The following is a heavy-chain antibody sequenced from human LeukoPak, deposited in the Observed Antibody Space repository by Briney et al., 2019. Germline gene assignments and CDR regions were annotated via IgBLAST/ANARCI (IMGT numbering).Heavy chain of an antibody. D-gene: IGHD3-22*01. CDR1: GFTFSSYE. CDR2: ISSSGSTI. CDR3: ARGRITMIVVVPFDY. Sequence: GGSLRLSCAASGFTFSSYEMNWDRQAPGKGLEWVSYISSSGSTIYYADSVRGRFTISRDNAKNSLYLQMNSLRAEDTAVYYCARGRITMIVVVPFDYWGQGTLVTVSS. V-gene: IGHV3-48*03. J-gene: IGHJ4*02.